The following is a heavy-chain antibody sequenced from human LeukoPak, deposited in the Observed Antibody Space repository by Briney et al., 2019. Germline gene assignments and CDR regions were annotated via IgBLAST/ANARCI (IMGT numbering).Heavy chain of an antibody. J-gene: IGHJ6*03. CDR1: GYTFIGYY. CDR3: ARDRSLAARPIYYYYMDV. CDR2: INPKSGGT. D-gene: IGHD6-6*01. Sequence: GASVKVSCKASGYTFIGYYIHWVRQAPGQGLEWMGWINPKSGGTKYAQKFQGRVTMTRDTSISTAYMELSRLRSDDTAVYYCARDRSLAARPIYYYYMDVWGKGTTVTVSS. V-gene: IGHV1-2*02.